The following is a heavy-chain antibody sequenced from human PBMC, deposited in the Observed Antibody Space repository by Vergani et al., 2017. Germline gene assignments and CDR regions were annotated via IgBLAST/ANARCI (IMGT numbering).Heavy chain of an antibody. Sequence: QLQLQESGPGLVKPSETLSLTCTVSGGSISSYYWSWIRQPPGKGLEWIGYIYYSGSTNYNPSLKSRVTISVDTSKNQFSLKLSSVTAADTAVYYCARRVVAAAGGYYYYYMDVWGKGTTVTVSS. CDR2: IYYSGST. D-gene: IGHD6-13*01. CDR1: GGSISSYY. CDR3: ARRVVAAAGGYYYYYMDV. V-gene: IGHV4-59*01. J-gene: IGHJ6*03.